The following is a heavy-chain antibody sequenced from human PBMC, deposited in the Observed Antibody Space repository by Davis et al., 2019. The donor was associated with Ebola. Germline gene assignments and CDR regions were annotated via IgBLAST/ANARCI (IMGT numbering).Heavy chain of an antibody. CDR1: GYTFTRYG. Sequence: AASVKVSCKASGYTFTRYGISWVRQAPGQGLEWMGWISAYNGNTNYAQKLQGRVTMTTDTSTSTAYMELRSLRSDDTAVYYCARDGGMVAPTGWVDYWGQGTLVTVSS. D-gene: IGHD2-15*01. J-gene: IGHJ4*02. CDR3: ARDGGMVAPTGWVDY. V-gene: IGHV1-18*01. CDR2: ISAYNGNT.